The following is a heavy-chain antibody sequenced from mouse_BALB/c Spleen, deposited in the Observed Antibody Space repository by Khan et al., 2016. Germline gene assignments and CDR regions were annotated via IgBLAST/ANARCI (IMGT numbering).Heavy chain of an antibody. Sequence: QVQLKQSGPGLVAPSQSLSITCTVSGFSLTGYGVNWVRQPPGKGLEWLGKIWGDGSTDYNSAINSRVSISKDNSKSQVFLKMNSLQTDDTSNYYGSRDYDGFAYWGQGTLVIVSA. CDR2: IWGDGST. J-gene: IGHJ3*01. D-gene: IGHD2-12*01. CDR3: SRDYDGFAY. V-gene: IGHV2-6-7*01. CDR1: GFSLTGYG.